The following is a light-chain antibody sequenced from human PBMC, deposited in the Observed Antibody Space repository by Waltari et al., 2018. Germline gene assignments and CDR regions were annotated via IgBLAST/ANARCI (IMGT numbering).Light chain of an antibody. Sequence: QSVLTHPPSASGTPGHRVTIYCPGSRSNSRTIPDNWYQQVPGTAPNLLIFSNNERPSGVPDRFTGSRSGTSASLAISGLQSEDEADYYCAAWDDSLNGLVFGGGTKLTVL. CDR3: AAWDDSLNGLV. V-gene: IGLV1-44*01. CDR2: SNN. CDR1: RSNSRTIP. J-gene: IGLJ2*01.